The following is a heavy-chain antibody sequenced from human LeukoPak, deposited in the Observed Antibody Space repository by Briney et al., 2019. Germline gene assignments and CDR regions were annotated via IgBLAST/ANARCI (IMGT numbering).Heavy chain of an antibody. V-gene: IGHV4-34*01. CDR3: ARDSAARRYCSGGSCYWGWFDP. CDR1: GGSFSGYY. Sequence: SETLSLTCAVYGGSFSGYYWSWIRQPPGKGLEWIGEINHSGSTNYNPSLKSRVTISVDTSKNQFSLKLSSVTAADTAVYYCARDSAARRYCSGGSCYWGWFDPWGQGTLVTVSS. D-gene: IGHD2-15*01. CDR2: INHSGST. J-gene: IGHJ5*02.